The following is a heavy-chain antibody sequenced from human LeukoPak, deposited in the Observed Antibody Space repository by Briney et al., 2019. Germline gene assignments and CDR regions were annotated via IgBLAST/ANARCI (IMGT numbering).Heavy chain of an antibody. V-gene: IGHV1-8*01. J-gene: IGHJ5*02. CDR1: GYTFSSYD. Sequence: GASVKVSCKASGYTFSSYDINRVRQATGQGLEWMGWMNPNSGNTGYAQKFQGRVTMTRNTSISTAYMELSSLRSEDTAVYYCARAPPMIGVWFDPWGQGTLVTVSS. CDR2: MNPNSGNT. D-gene: IGHD3-22*01. CDR3: ARAPPMIGVWFDP.